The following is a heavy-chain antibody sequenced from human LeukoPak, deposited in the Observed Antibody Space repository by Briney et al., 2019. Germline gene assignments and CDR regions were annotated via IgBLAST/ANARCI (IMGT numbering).Heavy chain of an antibody. CDR2: IIPILGIA. CDR3: ARSVVVAATWWFDP. D-gene: IGHD2-15*01. V-gene: IGHV1-69*04. Sequence: SVKVSCKASGGTFSSYAISWVRLAPGQGLEWMGRIIPILGIANYAQKFQGRVTITADKSTSTAYMELSSLRSEDTAVYYRARSVVVAATWWFDPWGQGTLVTVSS. CDR1: GGTFSSYA. J-gene: IGHJ5*02.